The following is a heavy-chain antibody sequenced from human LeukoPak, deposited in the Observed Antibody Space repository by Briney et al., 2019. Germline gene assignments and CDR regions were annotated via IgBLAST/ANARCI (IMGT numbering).Heavy chain of an antibody. CDR3: AKDLSSGWSFDY. J-gene: IGHJ4*02. CDR1: GFTFSSDG. CDR2: TPYDGSNK. V-gene: IGHV3-30*02. Sequence: GGSLRLSCAASGFTFSSDGMHWVRRAPGKGLEWVSFTPYDGSNKYYADSVKARFTISRHNSKNTLYLQMNSLRAEDTAVYYCAKDLSSGWSFDYWGQGTLVTVSS. D-gene: IGHD6-19*01.